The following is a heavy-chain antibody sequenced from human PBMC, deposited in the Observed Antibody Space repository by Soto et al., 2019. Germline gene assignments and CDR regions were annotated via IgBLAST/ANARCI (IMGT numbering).Heavy chain of an antibody. Sequence: GGSLRLSCAASGFTFSSYSMNWVRQAPGKGLEWVSSISSSSSYIYYADSVKGRFTISRDNAKNSLYLQMNSLRAEDTAVYYCARSGFLCSGGSCYSGNFDYWGQGTLVTVS. J-gene: IGHJ4*02. CDR3: ARSGFLCSGGSCYSGNFDY. CDR1: GFTFSSYS. D-gene: IGHD2-15*01. CDR2: ISSSSSYI. V-gene: IGHV3-21*01.